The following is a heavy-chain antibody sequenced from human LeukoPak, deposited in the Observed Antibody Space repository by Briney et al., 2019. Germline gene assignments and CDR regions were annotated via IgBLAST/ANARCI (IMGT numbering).Heavy chain of an antibody. V-gene: IGHV1-2*02. CDR3: ARVNIVVVPAAPAD. D-gene: IGHD2-2*01. J-gene: IGHJ4*02. CDR2: INPNSGGT. CDR1: GYTFTGYY. Sequence: ASVKISCKVSGYTFTGYYMHWVRQAPGQGLEWMGWINPNSGGTNYAQKFQGRVTMTRDTSISTAYMELSRLRSDDTAVYYCARVNIVVVPAAPADWGQGTLVTVSS.